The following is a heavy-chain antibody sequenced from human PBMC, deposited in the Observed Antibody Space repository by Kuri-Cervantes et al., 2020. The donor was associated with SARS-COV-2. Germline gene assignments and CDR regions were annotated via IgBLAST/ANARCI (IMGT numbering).Heavy chain of an antibody. J-gene: IGHJ3*02. D-gene: IGHD2-21*01. Sequence: GESLKISCAASGFTFSSYSMNWVRQAPGKGLEWVSSISSSSSYIYYADSVKGRFTISRDNAKNSLYLQMSSLRAEDTAVYYCARDAYCGGDCYWLAFDIWGQGTMVTVSS. CDR3: ARDAYCGGDCYWLAFDI. V-gene: IGHV3-21*01. CDR2: ISSSSSYI. CDR1: GFTFSSYS.